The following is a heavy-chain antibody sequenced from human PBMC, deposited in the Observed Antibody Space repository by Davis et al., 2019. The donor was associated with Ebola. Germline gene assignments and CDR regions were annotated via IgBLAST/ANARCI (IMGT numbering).Heavy chain of an antibody. J-gene: IGHJ5*02. CDR1: GFTFNKYA. CDR2: ISGSGGST. V-gene: IGHV3-23*01. D-gene: IGHD5-12*01. Sequence: PGGSLRLSCPASGFTFNKYAMSWVRQAPGKGLEWVSSISGSGGSTSYADSVRGRVVISRDTSKDTLYLPMNSLRSEDTGLYFCAREIGKVATIGLLGFDPWGQGTLVTVSS. CDR3: AREIGKVATIGLLGFDP.